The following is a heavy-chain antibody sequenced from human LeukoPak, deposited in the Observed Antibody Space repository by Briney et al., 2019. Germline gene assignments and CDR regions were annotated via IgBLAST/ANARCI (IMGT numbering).Heavy chain of an antibody. CDR1: GYTFTSYG. CDR2: ISAYNGNT. Sequence: GASVKVSCKASGYTFTSYGISWVRQAPGQGPEWMGWISAYNGNTNYAQKFQGRVTMTTDTSTSTAYMELRSLRSDDTAVYYCARAPERLGWFDPWGQGTLVTVSS. V-gene: IGHV1-18*01. J-gene: IGHJ5*02. CDR3: ARAPERLGWFDP. D-gene: IGHD1-1*01.